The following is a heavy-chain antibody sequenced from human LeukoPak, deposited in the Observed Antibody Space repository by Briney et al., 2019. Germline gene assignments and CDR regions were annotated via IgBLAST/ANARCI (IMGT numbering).Heavy chain of an antibody. CDR2: INHSGST. V-gene: IGHV4-39*07. Sequence: PSETLSLTCTVSSGSISTSNYYWSWIRQPPGKGLEWIGEINHSGSTNYNPSLKSRVTISVDTSKNQFSLKLSSVTAADTAVYYCARGIYRATEDYWGQGTLVTVSS. J-gene: IGHJ4*02. CDR3: ARGIYRATEDY. CDR1: SGSISTSNYY. D-gene: IGHD5-12*01.